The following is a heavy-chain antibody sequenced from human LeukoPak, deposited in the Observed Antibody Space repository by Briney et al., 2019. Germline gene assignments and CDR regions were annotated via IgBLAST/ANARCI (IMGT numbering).Heavy chain of an antibody. D-gene: IGHD6-13*01. Sequence: PSETLSLTCAVYGGSFSGYHWSWIRQPPGKGLEWIGEINHSGSTNYNPSLKSRVTISGDTSKNQFSLKLSSVTAADTAVYYCARVRQQLVPAYFDYWGQGTLVTVSS. CDR3: ARVRQQLVPAYFDY. CDR1: GGSFSGYH. V-gene: IGHV4-34*01. J-gene: IGHJ4*02. CDR2: INHSGST.